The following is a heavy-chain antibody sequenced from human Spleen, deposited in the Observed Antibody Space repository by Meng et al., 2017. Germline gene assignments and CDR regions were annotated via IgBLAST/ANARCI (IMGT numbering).Heavy chain of an antibody. D-gene: IGHD2-2*02. V-gene: IGHV4-34*01. CDR1: GGSFSGYH. CDR3: ARVRYCSSSSCYRGDMDV. Sequence: GSLRLSCAVYGGSFSGYHWSWIRQPPGKGLEWIGEINHSGSTNYNPSLKSRVAISVDTSKNQFSLKLSSVTAADTAVYYCARVRYCSSSSCYRGDMDVWGQGTTVTVSS. CDR2: INHSGST. J-gene: IGHJ6*02.